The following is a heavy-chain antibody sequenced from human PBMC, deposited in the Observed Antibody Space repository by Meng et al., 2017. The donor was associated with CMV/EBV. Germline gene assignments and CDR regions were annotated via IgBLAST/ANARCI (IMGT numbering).Heavy chain of an antibody. CDR1: GGSVSSGSYY. D-gene: IGHD6-6*01. Sequence: LSCTVSGGSVSSGSYYWSWIRQPPGKGLEWIGYIYYSGSTDYNPSLKSRVTISVDTSKNQFSLKLSSVTAADTAVYYCARAYSSSCRVDYWGQGTLVTVSS. CDR3: ARAYSSSCRVDY. V-gene: IGHV4-61*01. J-gene: IGHJ4*02. CDR2: IYYSGST.